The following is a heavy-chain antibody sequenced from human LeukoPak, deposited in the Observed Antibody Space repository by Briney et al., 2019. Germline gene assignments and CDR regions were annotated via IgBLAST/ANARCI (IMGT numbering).Heavy chain of an antibody. Sequence: GGSLRLSCAASGFTFSSYAMSWVRQAPGKGLEWVSAISGSGGSTYYADSVKGRFTISRDNYKNTLYLQMNSLRAEDTAVYYCAKARSYSGSYYSAGDAFDIWGQGTMVTVSS. V-gene: IGHV3-23*01. CDR1: GFTFSSYA. D-gene: IGHD1-26*01. CDR2: ISGSGGST. J-gene: IGHJ3*02. CDR3: AKARSYSGSYYSAGDAFDI.